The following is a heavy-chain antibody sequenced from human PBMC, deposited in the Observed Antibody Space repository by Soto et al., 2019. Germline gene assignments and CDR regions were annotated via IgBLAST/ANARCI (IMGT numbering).Heavy chain of an antibody. J-gene: IGHJ5*02. CDR1: GFPFSSRA. CDR2: ISGSGTIT. V-gene: IGHV3-23*01. CDR3: AEWARYCSGADCRA. D-gene: IGHD2-15*01. Sequence: EVQLLESGGGLVQPGGSLRLSCAASGFPFSSRAMSWVRQAPGKGLEWVSAISGSGTITYYADSVKGRFTISSDTSKNTLYLQMNSMRSDDTGVYYCAEWARYCSGADCRAWGQGTLVTVSS.